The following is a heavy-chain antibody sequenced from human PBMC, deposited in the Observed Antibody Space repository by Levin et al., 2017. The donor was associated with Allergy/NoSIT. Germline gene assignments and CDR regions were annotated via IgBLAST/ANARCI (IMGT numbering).Heavy chain of an antibody. CDR3: ARGHVVDTAMFPTDY. Sequence: SQTLSLTCTVSGGSVRSGSYYWRWIRQPPGKGLEWIGYIYYSGSTNYNPSLKSRVTISVDTSKNQFSLKLSSVTAADTAVYYCARGHVVDTAMFPTDYWGQGTLVTVSS. CDR2: IYYSGST. J-gene: IGHJ4*02. CDR1: GGSVRSGSYY. D-gene: IGHD5-18*01. V-gene: IGHV4-61*01.